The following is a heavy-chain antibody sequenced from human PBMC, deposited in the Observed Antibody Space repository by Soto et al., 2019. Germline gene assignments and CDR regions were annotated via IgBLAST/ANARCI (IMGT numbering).Heavy chain of an antibody. CDR1: GVSISSHDW. Sequence: QVQLQESGPGLVKPSGTLSLTCTVSGVSISSHDWWTWVRQPPGKGLEWIGESHQSGNTNYNSSLXSRVTISVDQSKNQFSLRLSSVTVADTAVYYCATRDNMKFYWGQGTLVTVSS. V-gene: IGHV4-4*02. D-gene: IGHD1-20*01. CDR2: SHQSGNT. CDR3: ATRDNMKFY. J-gene: IGHJ4*02.